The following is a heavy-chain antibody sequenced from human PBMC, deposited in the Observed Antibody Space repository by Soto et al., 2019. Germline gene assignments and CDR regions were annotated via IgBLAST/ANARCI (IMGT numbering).Heavy chain of an antibody. V-gene: IGHV3-23*01. CDR3: ANFTTDYVWGSYTF. D-gene: IGHD3-16*01. J-gene: IGHJ4*02. CDR1: GFTFSSYA. Sequence: EVQLLESGGGLVQPGGSLRLSCAASGFTFSSYAMSWVRQAPGKGLEWVSAISGSGGSAYYADSVKGRFTISRDNSKNPVYLQMNSLRAEDTAVYYCANFTTDYVWGSYTFWGQGTMVTVSS. CDR2: ISGSGGSA.